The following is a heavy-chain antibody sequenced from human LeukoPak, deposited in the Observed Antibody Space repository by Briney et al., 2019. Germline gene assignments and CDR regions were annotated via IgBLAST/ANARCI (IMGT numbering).Heavy chain of an antibody. D-gene: IGHD3-16*01. CDR3: ARGGITSLLNWFDP. CDR2: IYYSGST. J-gene: IGHJ5*02. V-gene: IGHV4-30-4*01. CDR1: GGSISSGDYY. Sequence: PSETLSLTCTVSGGSISSGDYYWSWIRQPPGKGLEWIGYIYYSGSTYYNPSLKSRVTISLDTSKKQFSLKLRSVTAADTAVYYCARGGITSLLNWFDPWGQGTLVTVSS.